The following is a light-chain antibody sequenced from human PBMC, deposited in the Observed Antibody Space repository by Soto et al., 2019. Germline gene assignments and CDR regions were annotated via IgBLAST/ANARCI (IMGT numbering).Light chain of an antibody. CDR3: QQYDNWPRT. CDR2: HAS. CDR1: QSVSSN. V-gene: IGKV3-15*01. Sequence: EIVMTQSPATLSVSPGERATLSCRASQSVSSNLVWYQQKPGQAPRLLIFHASTRATGIPARFSGSGSGTEFALTISSLQSEDLAVYYCQQYDNWPRTFGQGTKVDIK. J-gene: IGKJ1*01.